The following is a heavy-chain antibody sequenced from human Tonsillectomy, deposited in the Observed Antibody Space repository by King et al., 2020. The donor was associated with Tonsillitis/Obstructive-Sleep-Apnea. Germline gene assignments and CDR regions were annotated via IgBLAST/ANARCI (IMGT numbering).Heavy chain of an antibody. V-gene: IGHV4-59*01. CDR3: ARVQAKYDILTGYYKKVFDY. CDR2: IYYSGDT. Sequence: QLQESGPGLGKPSETLSLTCTVSGGSISSYYWSWIRQPPGKGPEWVGCIYYSGDTNYKPPPQSRVTISVDTSKNPFSLKLSSVTAAETAVYYCARVQAKYDILTGYYKKVFDYWGQGTLVTVSS. J-gene: IGHJ4*02. CDR1: GGSISSYY. D-gene: IGHD3-9*01.